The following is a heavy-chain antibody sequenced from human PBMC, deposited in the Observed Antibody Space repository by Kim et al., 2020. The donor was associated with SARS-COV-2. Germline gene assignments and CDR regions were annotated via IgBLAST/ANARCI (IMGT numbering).Heavy chain of an antibody. J-gene: IGHJ6*01. CDR2: ISSSSSTI. CDR1: GFTFSSYS. D-gene: IGHD1-26*01. Sequence: GGSLRLSCAASGFTFSSYSMNWVRQAPGKGLEWVSYISSSSSTIYYADSVKGRFTISRDNAKNSLYLQMNSVRDEDTAVYYCARGGRVPTSTDYYYYGMDVWGQGTTVTVSS. CDR3: ARGGRVPTSTDYYYYGMDV. V-gene: IGHV3-48*02.